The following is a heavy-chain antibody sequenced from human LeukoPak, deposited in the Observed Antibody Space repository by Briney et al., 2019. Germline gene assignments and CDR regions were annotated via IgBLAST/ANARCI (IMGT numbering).Heavy chain of an antibody. CDR3: ARRTVTAAGWFDP. V-gene: IGHV1-8*03. CDR1: GYTFTSYD. J-gene: IGHJ5*02. D-gene: IGHD2-21*02. Sequence: ASVKVSCKASGYTFTSYDINWVRQATGQGLEWMGWMNPNSGNTGYAQKFQGRVTITRNTSISTAYMELSSLRSEDTAVYYCARRTVTAAGWFDPGAREPWSPSPQ. CDR2: MNPNSGNT.